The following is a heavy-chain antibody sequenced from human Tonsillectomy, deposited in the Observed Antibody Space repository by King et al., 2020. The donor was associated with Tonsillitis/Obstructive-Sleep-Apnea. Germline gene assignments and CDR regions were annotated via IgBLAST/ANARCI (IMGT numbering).Heavy chain of an antibody. D-gene: IGHD3-16*01. Sequence: VQLVESGGGEVQPGRSLRLSCAVSGFTFSSYGMHWVRPAPGKGLEWVAVISYDGSNKYYAESVKGRFTISRDNSKNTLYLQMNSLRAEDTAVYYCAKGGEAFDYWGQGTLVTVSS. V-gene: IGHV3-30*18. CDR2: ISYDGSNK. J-gene: IGHJ4*02. CDR1: GFTFSSYG. CDR3: AKGGEAFDY.